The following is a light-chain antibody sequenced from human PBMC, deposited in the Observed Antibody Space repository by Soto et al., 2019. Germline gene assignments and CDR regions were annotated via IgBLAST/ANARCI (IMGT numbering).Light chain of an antibody. CDR3: SSYTTSSSLV. V-gene: IGLV2-14*01. CDR1: SSDVGPYNY. J-gene: IGLJ3*02. CDR2: EVS. Sequence: QSALTQPAPVSGSPGQSITISCTGTSSDVGPYNYVSWYQLHPGKAPRLMIFEVSYRPSGVSDRFSGSKSGNTASLTISGLQAEDEADYYCSSYTTSSSLVFGGGTKLTVL.